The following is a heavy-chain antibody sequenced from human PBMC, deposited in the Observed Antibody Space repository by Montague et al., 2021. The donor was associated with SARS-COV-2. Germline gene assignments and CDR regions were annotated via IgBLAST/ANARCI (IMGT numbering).Heavy chain of an antibody. J-gene: IGHJ5*02. D-gene: IGHD6-19*01. CDR2: INWDDDK. Sequence: PALVKPTQTLTLTCTFSGFSFSTSGMCVTWIRQPPGKALEWLALINWDDDKYYNTSLHTRLTISKDTSKNQVVLTMTNMGPVDTATYYCARTTTGGSGYRWFDPWGPGTLVTVSS. CDR3: ARTTTGGSGYRWFDP. CDR1: GFSFSTSGMC. V-gene: IGHV2-70*01.